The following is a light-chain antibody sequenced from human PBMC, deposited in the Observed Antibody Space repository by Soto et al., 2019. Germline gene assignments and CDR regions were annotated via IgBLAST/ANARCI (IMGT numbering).Light chain of an antibody. CDR2: AAS. Sequence: DIQMTQSPSSLSASVGDRVTITCRASQGIRNYLAWYQQRPGQVPKLLINAASTLEPGVPSRFSGSVSGTDFTLTISSLQPEDVATYYCQRYNTASFTFGPGTKVDIK. CDR3: QRYNTASFT. V-gene: IGKV1-27*01. CDR1: QGIRNY. J-gene: IGKJ3*01.